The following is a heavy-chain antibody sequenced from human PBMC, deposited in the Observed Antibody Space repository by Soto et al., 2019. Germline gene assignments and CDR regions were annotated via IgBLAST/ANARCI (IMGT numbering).Heavy chain of an antibody. CDR1: GGSISNYY. V-gene: IGHV4-59*08. CDR3: ARRWGGTFDI. CDR2: IYYSGST. D-gene: IGHD3-10*01. J-gene: IGHJ3*02. Sequence: PSETLSLTCTVSGGSISNYYWSWIRQPPGKGLEWIGYIYYSGSTNYNPSLKSRVTISVDTSKNQFSLKLSSVTAADTAVYYCARRWGGTFDIWAKGQWSPSPQ.